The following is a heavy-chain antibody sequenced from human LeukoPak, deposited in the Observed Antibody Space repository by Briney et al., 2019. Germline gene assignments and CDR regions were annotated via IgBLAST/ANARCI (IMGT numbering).Heavy chain of an antibody. CDR2: ISSSSSYI. V-gene: IGHV3-21*01. J-gene: IGHJ6*02. Sequence: GGSLRLSCAASGFSFSSHWVHWVRQAPGKGLEWVSSISSSSSYIYYADSVKGRFTISRDNAKNSLYLQMNSLRAEDTAVYYCARVNCSSTSCYRDYYYYYGMDVWGQGTTVTVSS. CDR1: GFSFSSHW. D-gene: IGHD2-2*02. CDR3: ARVNCSSTSCYRDYYYYYGMDV.